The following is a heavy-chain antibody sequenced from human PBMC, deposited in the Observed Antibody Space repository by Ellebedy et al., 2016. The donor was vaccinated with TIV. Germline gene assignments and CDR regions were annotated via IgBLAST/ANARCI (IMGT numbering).Heavy chain of an antibody. CDR2: THYSGTV. Sequence: SETLSLXXSVSGDSISSVTNYWGWIRQPPGKGLEWFGITHYSGTVYYNPSLKSRVTISVDTSKNQLSLKLSSVTAADTALYYCARHYPGGYPGDVWGKGTTVTVSS. J-gene: IGHJ6*04. D-gene: IGHD2-15*01. CDR1: GDSISSVTNY. CDR3: ARHYPGGYPGDV. V-gene: IGHV4-39*01.